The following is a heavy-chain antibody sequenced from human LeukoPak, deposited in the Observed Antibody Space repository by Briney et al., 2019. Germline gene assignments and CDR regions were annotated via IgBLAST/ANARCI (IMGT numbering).Heavy chain of an antibody. Sequence: PSETLSLTCAVYGGSLSGYYWSWIRQPPGKGLEWIGYIYYSGSTNYNPSLKSRVTISVDTSKNQFSLKLSSVTAADTAVYHCARSKDILTGYCFDYWGQGTLVTVSS. CDR3: ARSKDILTGYCFDY. J-gene: IGHJ4*02. V-gene: IGHV4-59*01. D-gene: IGHD3-9*01. CDR2: IYYSGST. CDR1: GGSLSGYY.